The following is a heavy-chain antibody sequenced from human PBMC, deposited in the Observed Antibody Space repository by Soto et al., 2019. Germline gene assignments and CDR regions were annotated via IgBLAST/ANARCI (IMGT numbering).Heavy chain of an antibody. J-gene: IGHJ6*02. V-gene: IGHV4-59*01. CDR3: ARGEALGLVVPSPNPPTYYYYYGMDV. CDR1: GGSISSYY. Sequence: SETLSVTCSVSGGSISSYYWSWIRQPPGEGLEWIGYIYYSGSTNYNPSLKSRVTISVDTYKNQFSLKLSSVTAADTAVYYCARGEALGLVVPSPNPPTYYYYYGMDVWGQGTTVTVS. CDR2: IYYSGST. D-gene: IGHD2-2*01.